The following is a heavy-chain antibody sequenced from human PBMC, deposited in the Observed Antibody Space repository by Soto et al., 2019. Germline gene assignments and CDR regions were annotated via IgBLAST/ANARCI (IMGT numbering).Heavy chain of an antibody. J-gene: IGHJ4*02. D-gene: IGHD2-2*01. CDR2: INPLSGIP. CDR3: AAPACAATWCSPSHNLDH. V-gene: IGHV1-69*09. Sequence: QVQLVQSGAEVKKPESSVKVSCKTSGGTFVRHVISWVRQAPVQGPEWMGKINPLSGIPNYAQKFQDRVTFPADTDSSTAYMELSSLRSDDTAVYYCAAPACAATWCSPSHNLDHWGQGTLVTVSS. CDR1: GGTFVRHV.